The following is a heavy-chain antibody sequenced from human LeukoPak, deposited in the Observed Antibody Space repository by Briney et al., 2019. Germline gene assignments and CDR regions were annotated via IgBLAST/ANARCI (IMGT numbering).Heavy chain of an antibody. Sequence: GGSLRLSRAVSGFTFSNYAMSWVRQAPGKGLEWVSAINSDGDSTFYADSVKGRFTISRDNSRNTLYLQVYSLRAEDTAVYYCAQQLGYCSKGSCYFTYWGQGTLVTVSS. V-gene: IGHV3-23*01. CDR1: GFTFSNYA. CDR2: INSDGDST. J-gene: IGHJ4*02. CDR3: AQQLGYCSKGSCYFTY. D-gene: IGHD2-15*01.